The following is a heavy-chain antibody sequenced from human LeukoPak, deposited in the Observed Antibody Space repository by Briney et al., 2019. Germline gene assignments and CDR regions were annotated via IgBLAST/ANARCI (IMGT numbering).Heavy chain of an antibody. CDR3: AVRNGPFDY. J-gene: IGHJ4*02. Sequence: GGSLRLSCAASGFTFTNFAMNWVRQAPGKGLEWVSAISGSGDNTYYADSVKGRFTISRDNSKNTLYLQMNSLRAEDTAVYYCAVRNGPFDYWGQGTLVTVSS. V-gene: IGHV3-23*01. D-gene: IGHD2-8*01. CDR2: ISGSGDNT. CDR1: GFTFTNFA.